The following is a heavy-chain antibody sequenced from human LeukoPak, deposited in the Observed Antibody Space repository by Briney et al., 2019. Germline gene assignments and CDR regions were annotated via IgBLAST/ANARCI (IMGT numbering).Heavy chain of an antibody. D-gene: IGHD2-2*01. V-gene: IGHV3-23*01. J-gene: IGHJ4*02. CDR1: SSSSYF. Sequence: SSSSYFWGWIRQAPGKGLEWVSAISGSGGSTYYADSVKGRFTISRDNSKNTLYLQMNSLRAEDTAVYYCAKVGEYCSSTSCASPFDYWGQGTLVTVSS. CDR2: ISGSGGST. CDR3: AKVGEYCSSTSCASPFDY.